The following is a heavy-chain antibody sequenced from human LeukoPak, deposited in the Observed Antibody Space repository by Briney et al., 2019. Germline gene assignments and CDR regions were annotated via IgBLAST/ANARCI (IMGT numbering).Heavy chain of an antibody. D-gene: IGHD6-6*01. V-gene: IGHV3-30*03. CDR3: ARGIAARAAPYYYYYGMDV. CDR1: GFTFSSYG. Sequence: QPGRSLRLSCAAPGFTFSSYGMHWVRQAPGKGLEWVAVISYDGSNTNYADSVKGRFTISRDNSRNTLYLQMNSLRTEDTALYYCARGIAARAAPYYYYYGMDVWGQGTTVTVSS. CDR2: ISYDGSNT. J-gene: IGHJ6*02.